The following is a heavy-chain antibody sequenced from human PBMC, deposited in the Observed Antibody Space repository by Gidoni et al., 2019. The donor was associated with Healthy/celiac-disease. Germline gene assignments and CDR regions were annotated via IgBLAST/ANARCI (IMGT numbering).Heavy chain of an antibody. D-gene: IGHD4-17*01. J-gene: IGHJ3*02. CDR1: GGSFSGYY. CDR3: ARGRMTTVTTAAFDI. CDR2: INHSGST. Sequence: QVQLQQWRAGLSKPSETLSLTCSASGGSFSGYYWSWIRQPPGKGLEWIGEINHSGSTNYNPSLKSRVTIAVDTSKNQFSLKLSSVTAADTAVYDCARGRMTTVTTAAFDIWGQGTMVTVSS. V-gene: IGHV4-34*01.